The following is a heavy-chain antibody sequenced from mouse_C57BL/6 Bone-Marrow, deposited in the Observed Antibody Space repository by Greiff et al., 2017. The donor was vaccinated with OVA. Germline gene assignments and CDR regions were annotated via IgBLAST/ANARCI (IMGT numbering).Heavy chain of an antibody. V-gene: IGHV1-69*01. CDR2: IDPSDSYT. J-gene: IGHJ3*01. CDR3: ARCGNGAWFAY. CDR1: GYTFTSYW. D-gene: IGHD2-1*01. Sequence: VQLQQPGAELVMPGASVKLSCKASGYTFTSYWMHWVKPRPGQGLEWIGEIDPSDSYTNYNQKFKGKSTLTVDKSSSTAYMQLSSLTSEDSAVYYCARCGNGAWFAYWGQGTLVTVSA.